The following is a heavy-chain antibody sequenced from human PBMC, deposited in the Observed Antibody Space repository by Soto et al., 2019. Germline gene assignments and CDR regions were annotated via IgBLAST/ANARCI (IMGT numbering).Heavy chain of an antibody. CDR1: GGTFSSYA. J-gene: IGHJ5*02. CDR3: XXXXXXXSSGYXXXWFDP. Sequence: QVQLVQSGAEVKKPGSSVKVSCKASGGTFSSYAISWVRQAPGQGLEWMGGIIPIFGTANYAQKFQGRVTITADESTSXXXXXXXXXXXXXXXXXXXXXXXXXXSSGYXXXWFDPWGQGTLVTVSS. D-gene: IGHD3-22*01. CDR2: IIPIFGTA. V-gene: IGHV1-69*12.